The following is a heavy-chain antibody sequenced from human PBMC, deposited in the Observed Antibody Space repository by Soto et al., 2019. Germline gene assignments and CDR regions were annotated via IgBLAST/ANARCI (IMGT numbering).Heavy chain of an antibody. V-gene: IGHV1-18*01. CDR1: GYTFTSHC. CDR3: AREGSSAYYFDY. D-gene: IGHD6-6*01. Sequence: ASVKVSCKASGYTFTSHCISWVRQAPGQGLEWMGWISAYNGNTNYAQKLQGRVTMTTDTSTSTAYMELRSLRSDDTAVYYCAREGSSAYYFDYWGQGTLVTVSS. CDR2: ISAYNGNT. J-gene: IGHJ4*02.